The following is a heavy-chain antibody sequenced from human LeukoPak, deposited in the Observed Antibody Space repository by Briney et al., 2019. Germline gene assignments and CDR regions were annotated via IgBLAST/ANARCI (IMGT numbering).Heavy chain of an antibody. D-gene: IGHD6-19*01. J-gene: IGHJ6*02. V-gene: IGHV4-31*11. CDR3: ARDMSLAVAGTRHYGMDV. CDR1: GGSFSGYY. CDR2: IYYSGST. Sequence: SQTLSLTCGVYGGSFSGYYWSWIRQHPGKGLEWIGYIYYSGSTYYNPSLKSRVTISVDTSKNQFSLKLSSVTAADTAVYYCARDMSLAVAGTRHYGMDVWGQGTTVTVSS.